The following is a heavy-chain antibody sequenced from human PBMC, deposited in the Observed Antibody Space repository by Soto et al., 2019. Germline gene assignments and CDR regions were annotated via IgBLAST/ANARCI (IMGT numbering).Heavy chain of an antibody. J-gene: IGHJ5*02. CDR2: ISHSGST. V-gene: IGHV4-34*01. CDR1: GGSFSAYY. CDR3: ARSSKFDP. Sequence: QVQLQQWGAGLLKPSETLSLTCAVYGGSFSAYYWSWIRQPPGKGLEWIGDISHSGSTNFNPSLKSRVYMSVDTSKKQLSLKVSSVAAAYTAVYYCARSSKFDPWGPGTLVTVSS.